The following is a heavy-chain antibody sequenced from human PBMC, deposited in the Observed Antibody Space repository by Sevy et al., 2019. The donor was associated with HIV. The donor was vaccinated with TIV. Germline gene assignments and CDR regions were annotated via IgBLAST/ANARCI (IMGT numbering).Heavy chain of an antibody. J-gene: IGHJ4*02. CDR2: LSFGCGEI. V-gene: IGHV3-23*01. CDR3: AREGCTKPHDY. CDR1: GFTFSKYS. D-gene: IGHD2-8*01. Sequence: QLGGSLRLSCAASGFTFSKYSMSWVRQPPGKGLEWVSTLSFGCGEINYADSVKGRFTISRVNSKSSVYLQMNNLRPEDTAVYYCAREGCTKPHDYWGQGTLVTDSS.